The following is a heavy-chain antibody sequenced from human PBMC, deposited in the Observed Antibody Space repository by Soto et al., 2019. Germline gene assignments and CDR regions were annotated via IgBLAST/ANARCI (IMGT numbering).Heavy chain of an antibody. J-gene: IGHJ6*02. CDR3: TTSRITIFGVVISYYYYYGMDV. Sequence: LRLSCAASGFTFSNAWMSWVRQAPGKGLEWVGRIKSKTDGGTTDYAAPVKGRFTISRDDSKNTLYLQMNSLKTEDTAVYYCTTSRITIFGVVISYYYYYGMDVWGQGTTVTVSS. CDR1: GFTFSNAW. D-gene: IGHD3-3*01. CDR2: IKSKTDGGTT. V-gene: IGHV3-15*01.